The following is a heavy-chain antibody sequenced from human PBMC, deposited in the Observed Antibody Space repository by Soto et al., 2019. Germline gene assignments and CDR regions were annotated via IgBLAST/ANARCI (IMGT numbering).Heavy chain of an antibody. Sequence: QLQLQESGPGLVKPSGTLSLTCTVSGGSISSNDYYWGWIRQTPGRGLEWIGSIFYSGSTYYNPSLRSRVTISVDTSKKQFSLKLSSVTAADTAVYFCARLIRGADYCRSGSCYMDVWGKGTTVTVSS. J-gene: IGHJ6*04. D-gene: IGHD2-15*01. V-gene: IGHV4-39*01. CDR1: GGSISSNDYY. CDR2: IFYSGST. CDR3: ARLIRGADYCRSGSCYMDV.